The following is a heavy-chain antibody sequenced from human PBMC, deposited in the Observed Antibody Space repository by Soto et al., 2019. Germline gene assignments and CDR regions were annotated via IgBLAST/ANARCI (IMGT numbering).Heavy chain of an antibody. CDR3: ARDSFDY. J-gene: IGHJ4*02. CDR1: DYTFTSYA. V-gene: IGHV1-18*04. Sequence: ASVKVACKTSDYTFTSYAINWVRQAPGQGLEWMGWISTYNGNTNYVQKFQGRVTMTTDTSTSTAYMELRSLRSDDTAVYYCARDSFDYWGQGTLVTVSS. CDR2: ISTYNGNT.